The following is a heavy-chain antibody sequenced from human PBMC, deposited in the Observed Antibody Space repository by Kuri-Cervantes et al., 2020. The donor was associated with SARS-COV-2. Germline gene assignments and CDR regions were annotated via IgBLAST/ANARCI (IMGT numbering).Heavy chain of an antibody. J-gene: IGHJ4*02. CDR2: ISWNSGSI. Sequence: LFLTCAASGFTFDDYAMHWVRQAPGKGLEWVSGISWNSGSIGYADSVKGRFTISRDNAKNSLYLQMNSLRAEDTAVYYCARTGLWDYYDSSGYPYWGQGTRVTVSS. CDR1: GFTFDDYA. CDR3: ARTGLWDYYDSSGYPY. D-gene: IGHD3-22*01. V-gene: IGHV3-9*01.